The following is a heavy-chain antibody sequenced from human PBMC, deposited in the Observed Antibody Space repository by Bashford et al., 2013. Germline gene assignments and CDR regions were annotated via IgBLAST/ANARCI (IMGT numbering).Heavy chain of an antibody. V-gene: IGHV1-69*06. CDR1: GGTFSSYA. CDR2: IIPIFGTA. CDR3: ARDPTTVTTDDDYYYGMDV. Sequence: SVKVSCKASGGTFSSYAISWVRQAPGQGLEWMGGIIPIFGTANYAQKFQGRVTITADKSTSTAYMELSSLRSEDTAVYYCARDPTTVTTDDDYYYGMDVWGQGTTVTVSS. D-gene: IGHD4-17*01. J-gene: IGHJ6*02.